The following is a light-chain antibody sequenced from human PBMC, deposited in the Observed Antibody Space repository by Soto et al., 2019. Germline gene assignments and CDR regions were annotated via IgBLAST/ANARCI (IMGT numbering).Light chain of an antibody. CDR2: GAS. Sequence: DIQLTQSPSFLSASVGDRVTITCRASQAIRSSLAWYQQNPGKAPKLLIYGASTLQSGVPSRFSGSGSGTEFTLTISSLQPEDFATYYCQQLNSYPLTFGGGAKVEIK. V-gene: IGKV1-9*01. CDR3: QQLNSYPLT. CDR1: QAIRSS. J-gene: IGKJ4*01.